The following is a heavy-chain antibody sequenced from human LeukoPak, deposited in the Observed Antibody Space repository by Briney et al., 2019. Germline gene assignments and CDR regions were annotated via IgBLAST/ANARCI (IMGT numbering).Heavy chain of an antibody. J-gene: IGHJ4*02. CDR1: GYTFTSYG. D-gene: IGHD3-10*01. CDR3: ASFSGGYYGSGSYYNSPNDY. Sequence: ASVKVSCKASGYTFTSYGISWVRQAPGQGLEWMGWISAYNGNTNYAQKLQGRVTMTTDTSTSTAYMELRSLRSDDTAVYYCASFSGGYYGSGSYYNSPNDYWGQGTVVTVSS. CDR2: ISAYNGNT. V-gene: IGHV1-18*01.